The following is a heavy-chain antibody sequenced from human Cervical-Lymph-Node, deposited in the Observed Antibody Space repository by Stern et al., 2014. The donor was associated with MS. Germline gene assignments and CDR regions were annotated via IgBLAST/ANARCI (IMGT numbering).Heavy chain of an antibody. J-gene: IGHJ4*02. D-gene: IGHD3-22*01. CDR2: LNPGGGGS. V-gene: IGHV1-46*01. CDR3: ARGQYYSDSTGYYYLHY. CDR1: GFTFTRYY. Sequence: VQLVQSGAEVKKPGASVKVSCKASGFTFTRYYMHWVRHAPGQGLEWMGVLNPGGGGSTSAQNFQDRVTLTRDTSTNTLYMELSSLRSEDTAVYYCARGQYYSDSTGYYYLHYWGQGSLVTVSS.